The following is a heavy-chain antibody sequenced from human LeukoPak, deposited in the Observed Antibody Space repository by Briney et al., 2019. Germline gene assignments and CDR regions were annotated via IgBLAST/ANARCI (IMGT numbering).Heavy chain of an antibody. V-gene: IGHV4-4*07. CDR3: ARQIASAGTAGFDF. CDR1: GGSISSYY. Sequence: KPSEPLSLPCTVSGGSISSYYWSWIRQPAGKGLEWIGRIYSTGSTNYNPSLKSRVTMSVDTSKNQFSLRLRSVTAADTAVYYCARQIASAGTAGFDFWGQGALVTVSS. D-gene: IGHD6-13*01. CDR2: IYSTGST. J-gene: IGHJ4*02.